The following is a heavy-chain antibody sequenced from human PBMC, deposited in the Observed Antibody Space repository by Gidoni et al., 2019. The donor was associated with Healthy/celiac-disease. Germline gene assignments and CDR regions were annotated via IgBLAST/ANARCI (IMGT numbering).Heavy chain of an antibody. J-gene: IGHJ4*02. CDR3: AKDISPIVGATTFDY. CDR1: GFTFDDYA. Sequence: EVQLVESGGGLVQPGRSLRLSCAASGFTFDDYAMHWVRQAPGKGLEGVSGMRWNRGSIGDADSGKGRFTISRDNAKNSLYLQMNRLRAEDTALYYCAKDISPIVGATTFDYWGQGTLVTVSS. V-gene: IGHV3-9*01. CDR2: MRWNRGSI. D-gene: IGHD1-26*01.